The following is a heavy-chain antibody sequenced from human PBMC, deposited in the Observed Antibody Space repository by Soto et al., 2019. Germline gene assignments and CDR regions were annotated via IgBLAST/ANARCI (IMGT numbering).Heavy chain of an antibody. V-gene: IGHV4-34*01. CDR2: INHSGST. D-gene: IGHD4-17*01. Sequence: SETLSLTCAVYGGSFSGYYWSWIRQPPGKGLEWTGEINHSGSTNYNPSLKSRVTISVDTSKNQFSLKLSSVTAADTAVYYCARGPGYGDYIFDYWGQGTLVTVSS. CDR1: GGSFSGYY. CDR3: ARGPGYGDYIFDY. J-gene: IGHJ4*02.